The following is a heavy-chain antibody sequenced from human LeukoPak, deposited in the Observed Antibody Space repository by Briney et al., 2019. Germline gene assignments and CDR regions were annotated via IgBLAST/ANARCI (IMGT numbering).Heavy chain of an antibody. CDR3: ARDPATGDY. D-gene: IGHD6-25*01. CDR1: GLAFSLYN. CDR2: ISSSSSYI. Sequence: PGGSLRLSCAASGLAFSLYNIHWVRQAPGKGLEWVSSISSSSSYIYYADSVKGRFTISRDNAKNSLYLQMNSLRAEDTAVYYCARDPATGDYWGQGTLVTVSS. J-gene: IGHJ4*02. V-gene: IGHV3-21*01.